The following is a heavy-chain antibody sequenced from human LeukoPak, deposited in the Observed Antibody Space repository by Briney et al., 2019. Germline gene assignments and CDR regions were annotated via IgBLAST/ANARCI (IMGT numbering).Heavy chain of an antibody. Sequence: LGVSNFAQKFQGRVTITADKSTNTAHMELSRLESGDTAVYYCARVRGDYYDSSENWFDPWGQGTLVTVSS. J-gene: IGHJ5*02. V-gene: IGHV1-69*04. D-gene: IGHD3-22*01. CDR2: LGVS. CDR3: ARVRGDYYDSSENWFDP.